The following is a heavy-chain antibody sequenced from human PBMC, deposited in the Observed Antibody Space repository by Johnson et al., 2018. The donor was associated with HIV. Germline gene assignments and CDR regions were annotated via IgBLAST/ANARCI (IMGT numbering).Heavy chain of an antibody. J-gene: IGHJ3*02. CDR2: LNWNGGNT. CDR3: AMASVYRSGGEKSRVDGFDI. D-gene: IGHD6-19*01. Sequence: VQLVESGGAVVRPGGSLRLSCVGSGFRFEDYGMNWVRQTPGKGLEWVSTLNWNGGNTNYADSVRGRFTISRDNAKKSLSLQMNNLTAEDTALYYCAMASVYRSGGEKSRVDGFDIWGQGTVVTVSS. V-gene: IGHV3-20*04. CDR1: GFRFEDYG.